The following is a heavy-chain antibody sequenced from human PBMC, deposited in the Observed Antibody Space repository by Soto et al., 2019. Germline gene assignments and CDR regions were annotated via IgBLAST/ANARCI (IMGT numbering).Heavy chain of an antibody. V-gene: IGHV1-18*01. Sequence: QVQLVQSGAEVKKPGASVKVSCKASGYTFTSYGISWVRQAPGQGLEWMGWISAYNGNTNYAQKLQGRVTMTTDTYTSTAYMELRSLRSDDTAVYYCARNSTVNGYYYYGMDVWGQGTTVTVSS. D-gene: IGHD2-8*01. CDR3: ARNSTVNGYYYYGMDV. CDR2: ISAYNGNT. J-gene: IGHJ6*02. CDR1: GYTFTSYG.